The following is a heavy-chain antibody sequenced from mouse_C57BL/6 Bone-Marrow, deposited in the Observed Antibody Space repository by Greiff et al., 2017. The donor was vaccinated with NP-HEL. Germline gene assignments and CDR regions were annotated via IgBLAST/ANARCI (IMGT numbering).Heavy chain of an antibody. CDR3: ARLTGSWFAY. D-gene: IGHD4-1*01. V-gene: IGHV1-18*01. Sequence: EVKLQESGPELVKPGASVKIPCKASGYTFTDYNMDWVKQCHGKSLEWIGDINPNNGGTIYNQKFKGKATLTVDKSSSTAYMELRSLTSEDTAVYYCARLTGSWFAYWGQGTLVTVSA. CDR2: INPNNGGT. CDR1: GYTFTDYN. J-gene: IGHJ3*01.